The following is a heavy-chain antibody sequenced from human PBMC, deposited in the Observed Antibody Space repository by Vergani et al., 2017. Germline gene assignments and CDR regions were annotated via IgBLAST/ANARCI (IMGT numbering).Heavy chain of an antibody. D-gene: IGHD6-13*01. CDR3: ATLAAAGTGDFDY. CDR2: IYHSGST. V-gene: IGHV4-4*02. J-gene: IGHJ4*02. CDR1: GGSISSSNW. Sequence: QVQLQESGPGLVKPSGTLSLTCAVSGGSISSSNWWSWVRQPPGKGLEWIGEIYHSGSTNYNPSLKSRGTTSVAKSKNQFSLKLSSVTASDTAGYYCATLAAAGTGDFDYWGQGTLVTVSS.